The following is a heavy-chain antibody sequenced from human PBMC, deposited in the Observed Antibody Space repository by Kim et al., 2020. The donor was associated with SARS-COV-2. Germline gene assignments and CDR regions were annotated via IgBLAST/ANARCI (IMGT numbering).Heavy chain of an antibody. Sequence: ASVKVSCTASGYTFSSYDINWVRQATGQGPEWMGWMNPNSGRTGYSQKFQGRVTMTSNTSINTAYMELSSLRSEDTAVYYCARGSFRLRRISWVDPWGQGTLVTVSS. CDR3: ARGSFRLRRISWVDP. CDR1: GYTFSSYD. D-gene: IGHD4-17*01. V-gene: IGHV1-8*01. CDR2: MNPNSGRT. J-gene: IGHJ5*02.